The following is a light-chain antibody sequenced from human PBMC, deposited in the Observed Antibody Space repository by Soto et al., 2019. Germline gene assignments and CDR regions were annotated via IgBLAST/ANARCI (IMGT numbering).Light chain of an antibody. J-gene: IGKJ5*01. CDR3: QQYGSSLAIT. CDR2: GAS. Sequence: EIVLTQSPATLSLSPGERATLSCRASQSVRTYLAWYQVKPGQAPRLLIYGASSRATGIPDRFSGSGSGTDFTLTISRLEPEDFAVYYCQQYGSSLAITFGQGTRLEI. V-gene: IGKV3-20*01. CDR1: QSVRTY.